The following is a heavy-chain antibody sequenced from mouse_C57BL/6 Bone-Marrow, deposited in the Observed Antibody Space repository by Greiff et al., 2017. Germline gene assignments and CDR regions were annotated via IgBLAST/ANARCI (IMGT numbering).Heavy chain of an antibody. Sequence: EVMLVESGPVLVKPGASVKMSCKASGYTFTDYYMNWVKQSHGKSLEWIGVINPYNGGTSYNQKFKGKATLTVDKSSSTAYMELNSLTSEDSAVYYCGDGYYGYWGQGTTLTVSS. CDR2: INPYNGGT. J-gene: IGHJ2*01. CDR1: GYTFTDYY. D-gene: IGHD2-3*01. V-gene: IGHV1-19*01. CDR3: GDGYYGY.